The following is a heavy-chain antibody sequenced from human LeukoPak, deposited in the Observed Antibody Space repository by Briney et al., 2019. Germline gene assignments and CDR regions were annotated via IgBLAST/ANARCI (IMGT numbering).Heavy chain of an antibody. CDR3: ARQGGDYFDY. D-gene: IGHD1-26*01. J-gene: IGHJ4*02. Sequence: PSETLSLTCAVSGYSISGGYYWGWIRQPPGKGLEWIGSIYHSGSTYYNPSLKSRVTISVDTSKNQFSLKLSSVTAADTAVYYCARQGGDYFDYWGQGTLVTVSS. V-gene: IGHV4-38-2*01. CDR2: IYHSGST. CDR1: GYSISGGYY.